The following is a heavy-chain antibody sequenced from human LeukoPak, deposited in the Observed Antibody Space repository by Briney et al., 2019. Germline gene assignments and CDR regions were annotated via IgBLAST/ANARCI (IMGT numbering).Heavy chain of an antibody. V-gene: IGHV4-39*07. J-gene: IGHJ5*02. Sequence: SETLSLTCTVSGGSISSSTYYWGWIRQPPGKGLKWIGSIYYSGSTYYNPSLKSRVTISVDTSKNQFSLKLNSVTAADTAVYYCAREDRSATAPNNWFDPWGQGTLVTVSS. D-gene: IGHD2-21*02. CDR3: AREDRSATAPNNWFDP. CDR1: GGSISSSTYY. CDR2: IYYSGST.